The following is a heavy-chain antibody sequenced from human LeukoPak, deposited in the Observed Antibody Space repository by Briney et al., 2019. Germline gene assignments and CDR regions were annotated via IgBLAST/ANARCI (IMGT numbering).Heavy chain of an antibody. CDR2: INPNSGGT. D-gene: IGHD1-26*01. J-gene: IGHJ6*02. CDR1: GYTFTGYY. V-gene: IGHV1-2*02. Sequence: ASVKVSCKASGYTFTGYYMHWVRQAPGQGLEWMGWINPNSGGTNYAQKFQGRVTMTRDTSISTAYMELSRLRSDDTAVYHCARDLGSSRHYYYYYGMDVWGQGTTVTVSS. CDR3: ARDLGSSRHYYYYYGMDV.